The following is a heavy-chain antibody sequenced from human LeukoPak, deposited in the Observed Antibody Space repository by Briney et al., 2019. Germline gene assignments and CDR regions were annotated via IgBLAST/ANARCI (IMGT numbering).Heavy chain of an antibody. D-gene: IGHD6-13*01. CDR3: ARGPLIAIAGVQSTDLFYFEF. CDR1: GYTFSGYY. CDR2: INPYSGAA. Sequence: GASVKVSCKASGYTFSGYYMYWMRQAPGQGLEWMGWINPYSGAAYFAQKFQGRVTMTSDTSISTAYMDLSGLRSDDTAVYYCARGPLIAIAGVQSTDLFYFEFWGQGTLVTVSA. J-gene: IGHJ4*02. V-gene: IGHV1-2*02.